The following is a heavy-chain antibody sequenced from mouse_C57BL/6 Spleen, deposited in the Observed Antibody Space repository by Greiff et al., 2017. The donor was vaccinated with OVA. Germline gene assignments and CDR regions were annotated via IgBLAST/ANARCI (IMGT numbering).Heavy chain of an antibody. J-gene: IGHJ4*01. CDR3: ARRRDDGYYFYAMDY. D-gene: IGHD2-3*01. CDR2: IYPRSGNT. CDR1: GYTFTSYG. Sequence: QVQLQQSGAELARPGASVKLSCKASGYTFTSYGISWVKQRTGQGLEWIGEIYPRSGNTYYNEKFKGKATLTADKSSSTAYMELRSLTSEDSAVYFCARRRDDGYYFYAMDYWGQGTSVTVSA. V-gene: IGHV1-81*01.